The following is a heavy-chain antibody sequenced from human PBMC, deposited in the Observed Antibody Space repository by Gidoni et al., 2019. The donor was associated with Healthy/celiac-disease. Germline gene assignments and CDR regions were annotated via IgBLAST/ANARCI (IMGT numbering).Heavy chain of an antibody. Sequence: EVQLVESGGGLVQPGGSLRRSCAASGFTLSSYWMSWVRQAPGKGLEWVANIKQDGSEKYYVDSVKGRFTISRDNAKNSLYLQMNSLRAEDTAVYYCARDHTWGGGDAFDIWGQGTMVTVSS. CDR3: ARDHTWGGGDAFDI. D-gene: IGHD3-16*01. V-gene: IGHV3-7*01. J-gene: IGHJ3*02. CDR2: IKQDGSEK. CDR1: GFTLSSYW.